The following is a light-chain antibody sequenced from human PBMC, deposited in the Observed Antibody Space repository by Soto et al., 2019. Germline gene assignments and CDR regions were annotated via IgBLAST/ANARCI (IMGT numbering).Light chain of an antibody. V-gene: IGKV3-20*01. CDR2: GAS. CDR1: QGVSSSF. J-gene: IGKJ2*01. CDR3: HQSGSSPYT. Sequence: EIVLTQSPGTLSLSPGEGATLSCRASQGVSSSFLAWYQQKPGQAPRLLIYGASSRASGITDRFSGSGSATDFTLTISGLDPEDFAVYYCHQSGSSPYTFGQGTKLEIK.